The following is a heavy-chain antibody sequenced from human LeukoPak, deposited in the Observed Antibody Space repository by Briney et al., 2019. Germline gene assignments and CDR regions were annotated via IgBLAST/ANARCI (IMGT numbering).Heavy chain of an antibody. V-gene: IGHV3-23*01. CDR1: GFTFSNYA. CDR3: AKDEFYDSSINYFDP. D-gene: IGHD3-22*01. J-gene: IGHJ5*02. Sequence: PGGSLRLSCAASGFTFSNYAMSWVRQAPGKGLQWVSAISGSGRNTYYADSVEGRFTISRDNSKNTLFQQMNSLRAEDTAVYYCAKDEFYDSSINYFDPWGQGTLVTVSS. CDR2: ISGSGRNT.